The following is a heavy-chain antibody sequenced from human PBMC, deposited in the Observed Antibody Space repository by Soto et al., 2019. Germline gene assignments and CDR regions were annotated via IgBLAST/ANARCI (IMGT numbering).Heavy chain of an antibody. D-gene: IGHD5-12*01. CDR2: IYYSGST. CDR3: ARPAYSGYADAFDI. J-gene: IGHJ3*02. V-gene: IGHV4-61*01. Sequence: QVQLQESGPGLVKPSETLSLTCTVSGGSVSSGSYYWSWIRQPPGKGLEWIGYIYYSGSTNYNPSLKSRVTISVDTSKNQFSLKLGSVTAADTAVYYCARPAYSGYADAFDIWGQGTMVTVSS. CDR1: GGSVSSGSYY.